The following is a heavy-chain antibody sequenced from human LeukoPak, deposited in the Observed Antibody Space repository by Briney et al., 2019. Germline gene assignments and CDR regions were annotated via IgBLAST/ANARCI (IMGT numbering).Heavy chain of an antibody. D-gene: IGHD3-10*01. CDR2: IYSGGST. J-gene: IGHJ2*01. CDR3: ARNYYGSGSYYPWYFDL. V-gene: IGHV3-66*01. CDR1: GFTVSSNY. Sequence: GGSLRLSCAASGFTVSSNYMSWVRQAPGKGLEWVSVIYSGGSTYYADSVKGRFTISRDNSKNTLYLQMNSLRAEDTAVYYCARNYYGSGSYYPWYFDLWGRGTLVTVSS.